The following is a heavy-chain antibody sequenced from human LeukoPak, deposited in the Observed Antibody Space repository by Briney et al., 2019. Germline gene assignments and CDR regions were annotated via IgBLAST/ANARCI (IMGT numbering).Heavy chain of an antibody. J-gene: IGHJ6*02. CDR2: ISSSSSYI. Sequence: PGGSLRLSCAASGFTFSSYSMNWVRQAPGKGLEWVSSISSSSSYIYYADSVKGRFTISRDNAKNTLYLQMNSLRAEDTAVYYCAKGLVGTTVRNHYGMDVWGQGTTVTVSS. V-gene: IGHV3-21*04. CDR1: GFTFSSYS. CDR3: AKGLVGTTVRNHYGMDV. D-gene: IGHD4-11*01.